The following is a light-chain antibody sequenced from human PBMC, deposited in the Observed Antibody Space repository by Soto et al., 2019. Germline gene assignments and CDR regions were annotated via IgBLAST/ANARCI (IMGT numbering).Light chain of an antibody. CDR1: QSVSSN. V-gene: IGKV3-15*01. J-gene: IGKJ2*01. Sequence: EIVMTQSPAILSVSPGERATLSCRASQSVSSNLAWYQQQPGQAPRLLIYGASTRAAGIPARFSGSGSGTEFTLTISSLQPEDFAVYYCQQYNSWPPYTFGQGTKLEI. CDR3: QQYNSWPPYT. CDR2: GAS.